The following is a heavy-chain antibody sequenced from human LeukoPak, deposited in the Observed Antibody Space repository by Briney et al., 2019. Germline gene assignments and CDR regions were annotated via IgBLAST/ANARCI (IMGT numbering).Heavy chain of an antibody. CDR2: ISDDGSNI. J-gene: IGHJ4*02. Sequence: GGSLRLSCAASGFTFSSYGMHWVRQAPGKGLEWVAVISDDGSNIDYADSVKGRFTISRDNSRNTLYLQMNSLRAEDTAVYYCANPYCSGGSCYHFDYWGQGTLVTVSS. CDR1: GFTFSSYG. CDR3: ANPYCSGGSCYHFDY. D-gene: IGHD2-15*01. V-gene: IGHV3-30*18.